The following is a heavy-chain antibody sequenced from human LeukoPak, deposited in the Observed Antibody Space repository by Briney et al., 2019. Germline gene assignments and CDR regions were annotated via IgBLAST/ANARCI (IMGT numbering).Heavy chain of an antibody. J-gene: IGHJ6*02. Sequence: QPGGSLRLSCAASGFTFSSYAMHWVRQAPGKGLEWVAVISYDGSNKYYADSVKGRFTISRDNSKNTLYLQMNSLRAEDTAVYYCAKNYGDYDPYYYGMDVWGQGTTVTVSS. D-gene: IGHD4-17*01. CDR1: GFTFSSYA. CDR2: ISYDGSNK. V-gene: IGHV3-30-3*02. CDR3: AKNYGDYDPYYYGMDV.